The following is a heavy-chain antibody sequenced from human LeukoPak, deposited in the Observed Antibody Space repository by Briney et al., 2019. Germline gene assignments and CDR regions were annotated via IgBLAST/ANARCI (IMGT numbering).Heavy chain of an antibody. Sequence: SETLSLTCTVSGGSISSYYWSWIRQPAGKGLEWIGRIYTSGSTNYNPSLKSRVTMSVDTSKNQFSLKLSSVTAADTAVYYCARGPINSSGWYYGMDVWGQGATVTVSS. CDR2: IYTSGST. CDR3: ARGPINSSGWYYGMDV. CDR1: GGSISSYY. V-gene: IGHV4-4*07. D-gene: IGHD6-19*01. J-gene: IGHJ6*02.